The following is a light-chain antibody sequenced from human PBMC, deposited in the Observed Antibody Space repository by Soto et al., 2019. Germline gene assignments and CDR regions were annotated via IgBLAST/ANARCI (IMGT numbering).Light chain of an antibody. V-gene: IGLV1-44*01. CDR3: ATWDDSLNGLYV. Sequence: QSVLTQPPSASGTPGQRVTISCSGSSSNIGRNTVHWYQQLPGTAPKLLIYTNDQRPSGVPDRFSGSKSGTSASLTISGLQSEDEADYYCATWDDSLNGLYVFGPGTKVTVL. CDR1: SSNIGRNT. CDR2: TND. J-gene: IGLJ1*01.